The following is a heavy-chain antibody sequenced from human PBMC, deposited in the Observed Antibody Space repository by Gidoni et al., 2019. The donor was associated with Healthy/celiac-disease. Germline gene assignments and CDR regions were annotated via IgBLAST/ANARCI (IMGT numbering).Heavy chain of an antibody. D-gene: IGHD3-22*01. CDR2: ISSSSSYI. Sequence: VQLVESAGGLVKPGGSLRLSCAAPGFTFISYSMNWVRQAPGKGLEWVSSISSSSSYIYYADSVKGRFTISRDNAKNSLYLQMNSLRAEDTAVYYCARVGYYDSSGYYYYYGMDVWGQGTTVTVSS. J-gene: IGHJ6*02. V-gene: IGHV3-21*01. CDR1: GFTFISYS. CDR3: ARVGYYDSSGYYYYYGMDV.